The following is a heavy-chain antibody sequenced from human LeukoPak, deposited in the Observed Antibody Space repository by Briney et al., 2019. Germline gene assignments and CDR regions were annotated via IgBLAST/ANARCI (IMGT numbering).Heavy chain of an antibody. V-gene: IGHV3-21*01. CDR2: ISSSSSYI. Sequence: GGSLRLSCAASGFTFSSYSMNWVRQAPGKGLEWVSSISSSSSYIYYADSVKGRFTISRDNAKNSLYLQMNSLRAEDTAVYYCAKASIPTGVIRGVIFGAFDIWGQGTMVTVSS. J-gene: IGHJ3*02. CDR3: AKASIPTGVIRGVIFGAFDI. CDR1: GFTFSSYS. D-gene: IGHD3-10*01.